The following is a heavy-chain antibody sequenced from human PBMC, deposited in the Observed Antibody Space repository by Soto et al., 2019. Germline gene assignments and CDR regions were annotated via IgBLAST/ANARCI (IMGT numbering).Heavy chain of an antibody. Sequence: SETLSLTCAVSGGSISSGGYSWSWVRQPPGKGLEWIGEIYHSGSTNYNPSLKSRVTISVDKSKNQFSLKLSSVTAADTAVYYCARGAGYYGDYLDYWGQGTLVPVSS. CDR1: GGSISSGGYS. CDR3: ARGAGYYGDYLDY. D-gene: IGHD4-17*01. V-gene: IGHV4-4*02. CDR2: IYHSGST. J-gene: IGHJ4*02.